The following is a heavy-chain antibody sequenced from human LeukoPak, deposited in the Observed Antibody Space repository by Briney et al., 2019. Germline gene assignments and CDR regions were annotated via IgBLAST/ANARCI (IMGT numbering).Heavy chain of an antibody. V-gene: IGHV3-30*04. CDR2: ISYDGSNK. Sequence: GGSLRLSCAASGFTFSSYAMHWVRQAPGKGLEWVAVISYDGSNKYYADSVKGRFTISRDNAKNTLNLQMNSLRAEDTAVYYCARDLGQYYDTSDNWFDPWGQGTLVTVSS. J-gene: IGHJ5*02. D-gene: IGHD3-22*01. CDR1: GFTFSSYA. CDR3: ARDLGQYYDTSDNWFDP.